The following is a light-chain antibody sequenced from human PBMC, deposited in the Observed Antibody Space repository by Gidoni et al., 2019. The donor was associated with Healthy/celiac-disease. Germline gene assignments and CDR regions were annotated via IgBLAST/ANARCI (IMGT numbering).Light chain of an antibody. CDR2: EVS. V-gene: IGLV2-14*01. CDR3: SSYTSSSRV. Sequence: QSALTQPASVSGSPGQSITLSCTGTSSDVGCYNYVSWYQQHPGKAPKLMIYEVSNRPSGVSNRFSGSKSGNTASLTISGLQAEDEADYYCSSYTSSSRVFGGGTKLTVL. CDR1: SSDVGCYNY. J-gene: IGLJ3*02.